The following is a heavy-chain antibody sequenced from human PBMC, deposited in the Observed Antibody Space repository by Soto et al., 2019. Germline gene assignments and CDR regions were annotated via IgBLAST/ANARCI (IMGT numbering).Heavy chain of an antibody. D-gene: IGHD6-13*01. Sequence: PGGSLRLSCAASGFTFSLYWMGWVRQAPGKGLEWVANIQHDAAKTFYVDSVRGRFTISRDNTDNSLSLQMNSLRVEDTAIYYCARDPGGVATSGEYFHHWGQGTLVTVSS. CDR3: ARDPGGVATSGEYFHH. CDR2: IQHDAAKT. V-gene: IGHV3-7*01. CDR1: GFTFSLYW. J-gene: IGHJ1*01.